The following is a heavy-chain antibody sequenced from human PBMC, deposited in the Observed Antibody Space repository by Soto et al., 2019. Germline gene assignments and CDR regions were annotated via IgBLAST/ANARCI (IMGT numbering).Heavy chain of an antibody. CDR1: GGSFTSNNW. Sequence: SETLSLTCAVSGGSFTSNNWWTWVRQPPGQGLEWIGEIYRTGSSNYNPSLKSRVTISLDKSENQFSLKVTSLTAADTAVYYCASRDPGTSVDYWGQGTLVTVSS. CDR2: IYRTGSS. J-gene: IGHJ4*02. CDR3: ASRDPGTSVDY. D-gene: IGHD1-7*01. V-gene: IGHV4-4*02.